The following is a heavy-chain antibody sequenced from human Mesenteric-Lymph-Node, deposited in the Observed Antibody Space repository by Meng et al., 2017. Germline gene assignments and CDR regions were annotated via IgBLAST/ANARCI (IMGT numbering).Heavy chain of an antibody. V-gene: IGHV3-23*01. CDR1: GFTFSSYA. CDR2: ISGSGGST. Sequence: GESLKISCAASGFTFSSYAMSWVRQAPGKGLEWVSAISGSGGSTYYADSVKGRFTISRDNAKNSLSLQMNSLTAEDTAVYYCARNIALGDWGQGTVVTVSS. J-gene: IGHJ4*02. CDR3: ARNIALGD. D-gene: IGHD2-21*01.